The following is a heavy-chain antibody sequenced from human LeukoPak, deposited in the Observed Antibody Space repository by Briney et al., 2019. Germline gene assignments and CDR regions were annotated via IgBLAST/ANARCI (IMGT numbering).Heavy chain of an antibody. CDR1: GYTFTGYY. CDR2: INPNSGGT. D-gene: IGHD3-22*01. CDR3: ASQFQASAYYYDSSAFDY. V-gene: IGHV1-2*02. J-gene: IGHJ4*02. Sequence: ASVKVSCKASGYTFTGYYMHWVRQAPGQGLEWMGRINPNSGGTNYAQKFQGRVTMTRDTSISTAYMELSRLRSDDTAVYYCASQFQASAYYYDSSAFDYWGQGTLVTVSS.